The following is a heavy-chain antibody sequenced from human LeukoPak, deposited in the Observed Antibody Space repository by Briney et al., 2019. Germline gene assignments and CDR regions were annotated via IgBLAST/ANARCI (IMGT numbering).Heavy chain of an antibody. J-gene: IGHJ3*02. CDR3: ARQPDAFDI. CDR1: GGSISSYY. Sequence: SETLSLTCTVSGGSISSYYWSWIRQPPGKGLEWIGYIYYRGSTNYNPSLKSRVTISVDTSKNQFSLKLSSVTAADTAVYYCARQPDAFDIWGQGTMVTVSS. V-gene: IGHV4-59*08. CDR2: IYYRGST.